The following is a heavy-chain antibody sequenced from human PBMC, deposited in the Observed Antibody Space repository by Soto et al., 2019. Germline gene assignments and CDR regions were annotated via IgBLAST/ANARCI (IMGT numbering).Heavy chain of an antibody. D-gene: IGHD3-3*01. CDR2: INHSGST. CDR3: ARGEPRFMEWLLLSEYFDP. V-gene: IGHV4-34*01. Sequence: QVQLQQWGAGLLMPSETLSLTCAVYGGSFSSYYWRWIRQPPGKGLEWIGVINHSGSTNYDPSLKRRVTISMDTTKNQVSLTLSSVTAADTAVYYCARGEPRFMEWLLLSEYFDPWGQGTLVTVSS. J-gene: IGHJ5*02. CDR1: GGSFSSYY.